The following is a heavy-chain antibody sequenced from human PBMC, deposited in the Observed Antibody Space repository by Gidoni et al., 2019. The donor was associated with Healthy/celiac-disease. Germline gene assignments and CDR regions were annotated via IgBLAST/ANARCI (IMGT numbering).Heavy chain of an antibody. J-gene: IGHJ4*02. CDR1: GGSFSGYY. V-gene: IGHV4-34*01. CDR2: INHSGST. Sequence: VQLQQWGAGLLKTSETLSLTCAVYGGSFSGYYWSGIRQPPGKGLEWIVKINHSGSTNYNPSLKSRVTISVDTSKNQFSLKLRSVTAADTAVYYCARGSIYSSSWQDFDYWGQGTLVTVSS. CDR3: ARGSIYSSSWQDFDY. D-gene: IGHD6-13*01.